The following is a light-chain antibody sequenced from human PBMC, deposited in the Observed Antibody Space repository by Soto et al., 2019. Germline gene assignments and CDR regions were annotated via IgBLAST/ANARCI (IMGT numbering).Light chain of an antibody. CDR3: QQYYSSWT. Sequence: IVVTQSPDSLAVSLGERATINCKTSQSVLFRSNSQNYLAWFQHKPGQPPKLLIYWASIRESGVPDRFSGSGSGTDFTLTINNLQAEDVAVYYCQQYYSSWTFGQGTTVEIK. J-gene: IGKJ1*01. V-gene: IGKV4-1*01. CDR1: QSVLFRSNSQNY. CDR2: WAS.